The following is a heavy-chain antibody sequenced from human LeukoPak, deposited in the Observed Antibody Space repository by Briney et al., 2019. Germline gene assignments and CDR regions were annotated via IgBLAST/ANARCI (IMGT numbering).Heavy chain of an antibody. V-gene: IGHV1-69*06. CDR1: GYTFTSYG. J-gene: IGHJ6*03. D-gene: IGHD5-18*01. CDR3: ARDTLGYSSGSAYYYMDV. Sequence: ASVKVSCKASGYTFTSYGISWVRQAPGQGLEWMGGTIPIFGTTNYAQKFQGRVTITADKSTNIAYMELTSLKSEDTAVYYCARDTLGYSSGSAYYYMDVWGKGTTVTVSS. CDR2: TIPIFGTT.